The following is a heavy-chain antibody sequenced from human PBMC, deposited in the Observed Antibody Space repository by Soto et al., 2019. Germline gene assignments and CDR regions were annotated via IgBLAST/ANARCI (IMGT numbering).Heavy chain of an antibody. CDR2: IYYSGST. CDR1: GGSVSSGSYY. Sequence: SETLSLTCTVSGGSVSSGSYYWSWIRQPPGKGLEWIGYIYYSGSTNYNPSLKSRVTISVDTSKNQFSLKLSSVTAADTAVYYCARASLGIGYYYYGMDVWGQGTTVTVSS. V-gene: IGHV4-61*01. J-gene: IGHJ6*02. CDR3: ARASLGIGYYYYGMDV. D-gene: IGHD3-16*01.